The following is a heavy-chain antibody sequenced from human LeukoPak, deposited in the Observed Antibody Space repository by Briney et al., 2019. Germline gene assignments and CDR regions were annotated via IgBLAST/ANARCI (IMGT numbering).Heavy chain of an antibody. CDR3: ARRAGLIVGRGGPWHFDY. Sequence: PSETLSLTCTVSGGSISSSSYYWGWIRQPPGKGLEWIGSIYYSGSTYYNPSLKSRVTISVDTSKNQFSLKLSSVTAADTAVYYCARRAGLIVGRGGPWHFDYWGQGTPVTVSS. J-gene: IGHJ4*02. CDR1: GGSISSSSYY. CDR2: IYYSGST. D-gene: IGHD3-22*01. V-gene: IGHV4-39*07.